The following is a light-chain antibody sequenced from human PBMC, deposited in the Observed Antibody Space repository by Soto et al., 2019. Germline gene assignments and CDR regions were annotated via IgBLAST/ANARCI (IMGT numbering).Light chain of an antibody. Sequence: QSALTQPASESGSPGQSITISCTGTSSDVGGYNYVSWYQQHPGKAPKLMIYEVSNRPSGVSNRFSGSKSGHTASLTFSGLXAEDEADYYCSSYTSSSVTYVFGTGTKVTVL. CDR1: SSDVGGYNY. CDR3: SSYTSSSVTYV. J-gene: IGLJ1*01. CDR2: EVS. V-gene: IGLV2-14*01.